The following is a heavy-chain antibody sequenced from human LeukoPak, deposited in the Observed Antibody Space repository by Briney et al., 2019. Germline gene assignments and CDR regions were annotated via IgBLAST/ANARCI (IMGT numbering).Heavy chain of an antibody. CDR1: GFSISNDW. Sequence: PGGSLRLSCAVSGFSISNDWMHWVRRAPGKGLLWVSRISADGTTTNYADSVKGRFTISRDNAKNTLYLQMDSLRADDTAVYYCAGTRSFDYWGQGTLVTVSS. CDR3: AGTRSFDY. V-gene: IGHV3-74*01. CDR2: ISADGTTT. J-gene: IGHJ4*02.